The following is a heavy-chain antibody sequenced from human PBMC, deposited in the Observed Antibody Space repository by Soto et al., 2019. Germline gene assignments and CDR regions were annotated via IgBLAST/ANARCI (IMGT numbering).Heavy chain of an antibody. Sequence: QVQLVESGGGVVQPGRSLRLSCAASGFTFSTYAMHWVRQAPGKGLAWVAIISYHGSNKYYADSVKGRFTISRDDPNNTLYLQMNSLRPEDTAVYYCARDLPQYCSAGSCYPDPWGQGTLVTVSS. J-gene: IGHJ5*02. CDR1: GFTFSTYA. V-gene: IGHV3-30-3*01. CDR2: ISYHGSNK. D-gene: IGHD2-15*01. CDR3: ARDLPQYCSAGSCYPDP.